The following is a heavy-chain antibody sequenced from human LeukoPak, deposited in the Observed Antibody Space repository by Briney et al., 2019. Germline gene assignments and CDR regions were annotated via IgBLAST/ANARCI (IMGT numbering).Heavy chain of an antibody. CDR1: GGSISSYY. CDR2: ISTSGST. J-gene: IGHJ5*02. D-gene: IGHD6-6*01. V-gene: IGHV4-4*09. Sequence: SETLSLTCTVSGGSISSYYWSWIRQPPGKGLEGIGYISTSGSTNYNPSLKSRVTISVDTSKNQFSLKLSSVTAADTAVYYCARVRIAARPDWFDPWGQGTLVTVSS. CDR3: ARVRIAARPDWFDP.